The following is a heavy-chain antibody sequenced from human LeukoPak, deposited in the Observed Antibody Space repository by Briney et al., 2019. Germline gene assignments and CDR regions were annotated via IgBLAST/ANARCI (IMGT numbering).Heavy chain of an antibody. CDR2: ITDSGDGT. D-gene: IGHD2-15*01. CDR1: GFTFSSSA. Sequence: PGGSLRLSRAASGFTFSSSAMSWVRQAPGKGLQWVSSITDSGDGTYYADSVKGRFTISRDDSKNTLYLQMNSLRAEDTAVYYCAKDSPVATRWGQGTLVTVSS. J-gene: IGHJ4*02. V-gene: IGHV3-23*01. CDR3: AKDSPVATR.